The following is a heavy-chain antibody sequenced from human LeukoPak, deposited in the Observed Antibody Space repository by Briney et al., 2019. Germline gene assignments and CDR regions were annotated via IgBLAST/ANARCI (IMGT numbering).Heavy chain of an antibody. CDR1: GFSFSTNS. CDR2: IKSDGTT. Sequence: PGGSLRLSCAASGFSFSTNSMNWVRQAPGKGLEWVSLIKSDGTTEYADSVKGRFTISRDNSKNTLFLQMNSLRVEDTAVYYCARLRRGYWGRGTPVTVSS. V-gene: IGHV3-53*01. J-gene: IGHJ4*02. CDR3: ARLRRGY.